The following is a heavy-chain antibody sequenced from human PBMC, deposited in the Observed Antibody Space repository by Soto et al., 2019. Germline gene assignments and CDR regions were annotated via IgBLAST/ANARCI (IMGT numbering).Heavy chain of an antibody. J-gene: IGHJ6*02. Sequence: GASVKVSCKASGYTLTSYYLHWVRQAPGQGPEWMGIINPSGGITNDAQKFQDRVTMTSDTSTSTVYMELSSLRSEDTAVYYCARRLSTTRYYYYYGMDVWGQGTTVTVSS. CDR3: ARRLSTTRYYYYYGMDV. D-gene: IGHD2-2*01. CDR2: INPSGGIT. V-gene: IGHV1-46*01. CDR1: GYTLTSYY.